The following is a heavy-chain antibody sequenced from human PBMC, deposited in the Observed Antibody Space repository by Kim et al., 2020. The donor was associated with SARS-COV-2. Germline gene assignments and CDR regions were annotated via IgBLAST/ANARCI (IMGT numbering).Heavy chain of an antibody. D-gene: IGHD2-15*01. V-gene: IGHV7-4-1*02. Sequence: NPPYAQGCPGRFVFSLDTSVSTAYLQISSLKAEDTAVYYCAREGVGDAFDIWGQGTMVTVSS. CDR3: AREGVGDAFDI. J-gene: IGHJ3*02. CDR2: NP.